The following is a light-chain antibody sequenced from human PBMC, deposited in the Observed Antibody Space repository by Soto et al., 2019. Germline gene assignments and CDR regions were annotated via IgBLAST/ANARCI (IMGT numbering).Light chain of an antibody. J-gene: IGLJ1*01. V-gene: IGLV2-23*03. CDR1: SGGVVTYNL. Sequence: QSVLTQPASVSGAPGQSIRIAWTGASGGVVTYNLVSWYQQHPGKAPTVLIYEGTKRPSGVSNRFSGSKSGNTASLTISGLQTEDEADYYCYSFAGSTTFSYVFGPGTKVTVL. CDR2: EGT. CDR3: YSFAGSTTFSYV.